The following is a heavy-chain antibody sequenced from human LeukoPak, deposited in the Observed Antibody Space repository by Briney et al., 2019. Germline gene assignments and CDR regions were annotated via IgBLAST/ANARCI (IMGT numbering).Heavy chain of an antibody. J-gene: IGHJ4*02. V-gene: IGHV4-4*07. Sequence: SETLSLTCTVSGDSLSGYYWIWIRQPAGRGLEWIGRIFNSGSTSYNPSLRSRVTMSLDTSKNQFSLKLTSVTPADTALYYCTRENYYNSGSYRFDYWGQGTLVTVSS. CDR3: TRENYYNSGSYRFDY. CDR2: IFNSGST. CDR1: GDSLSGYY. D-gene: IGHD3-10*01.